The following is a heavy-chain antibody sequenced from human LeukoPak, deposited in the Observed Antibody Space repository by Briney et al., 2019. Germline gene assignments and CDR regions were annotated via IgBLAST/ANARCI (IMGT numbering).Heavy chain of an antibody. CDR2: IDPGGGST. CDR3: ARDPDRYYYDSSGYNY. CDR1: GYTFTSYY. Sequence: GASVKVSCKASGYTFTSYYMHWVRQAPGQGLEWMGIIDPGGGSTGYAQKFPGRVTMTRDTSISTAYMELSRLRSDDTAVYYCARDPDRYYYDSSGYNYWGQGTLVTVSS. D-gene: IGHD3-22*01. J-gene: IGHJ4*02. V-gene: IGHV1-46*01.